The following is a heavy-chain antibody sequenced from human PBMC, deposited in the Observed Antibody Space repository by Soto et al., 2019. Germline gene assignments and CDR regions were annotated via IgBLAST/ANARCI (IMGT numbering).Heavy chain of an antibody. D-gene: IGHD2-8*01. Sequence: SETLSLTCTVSGGSISSSSYYWGWIRQPPGKGLEWIGSIYYSGSTYYNPSLKSRVTISVDTSKNQFSRKLSSVTAADTAVYYCASAICTNGVCYIRYFDYWGQGTLVTVSS. CDR2: IYYSGST. V-gene: IGHV4-39*01. CDR1: GGSISSSSYY. CDR3: ASAICTNGVCYIRYFDY. J-gene: IGHJ4*02.